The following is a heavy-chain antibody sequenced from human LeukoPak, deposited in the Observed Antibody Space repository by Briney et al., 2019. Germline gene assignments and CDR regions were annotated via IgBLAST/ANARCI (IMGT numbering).Heavy chain of an antibody. CDR1: GFTFTTYW. CDR3: SNGIYDKSY. V-gene: IGHV3-7*01. CDR2: IKQDGSEA. J-gene: IGHJ4*02. D-gene: IGHD2/OR15-2a*01. Sequence: GGSLRLSCTASGFTFTTYWMAWVRQAQGKGLEWVANIKQDGSEAYYAECVRGRFTISRDNAKNSLYLQMNSLRAEDTSVYYCSNGIYDKSYWGQGTLVTVSS.